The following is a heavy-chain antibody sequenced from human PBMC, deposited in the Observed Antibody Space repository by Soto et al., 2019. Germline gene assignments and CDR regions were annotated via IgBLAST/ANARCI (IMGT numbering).Heavy chain of an antibody. D-gene: IGHD3-3*01. CDR1: GYIFTSYY. J-gene: IGHJ6*02. CDR3: ARDLGFLEWYYGMDV. Sequence: ASVKVSCKASGYIFTSYYIHWVRQAPGQGLEWMGWINPFDGSRMFAQSFQGRVTITRDTSASTAYMELSSLRSEDTAVYYCARDLGFLEWYYGMDVWGQGTTVTVSS. CDR2: INPFDGSR. V-gene: IGHV1-46*01.